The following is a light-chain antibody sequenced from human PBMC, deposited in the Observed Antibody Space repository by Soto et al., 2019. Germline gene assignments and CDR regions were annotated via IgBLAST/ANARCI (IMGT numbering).Light chain of an antibody. CDR2: AAT. CDR1: QNIRNH. CDR3: QQYGSSLGVT. V-gene: IGKV1-39*01. J-gene: IGKJ4*01. Sequence: DIHMTHSPSSVSSSRLYIFTFTCLSSQNIRNHLNWYQKKPGIAPKLLIYAATNLQSGVPSRFSGSGSGTDFTLTISRLEPEDFAVYYCQQYGSSLGVTFGGGTKVDIK.